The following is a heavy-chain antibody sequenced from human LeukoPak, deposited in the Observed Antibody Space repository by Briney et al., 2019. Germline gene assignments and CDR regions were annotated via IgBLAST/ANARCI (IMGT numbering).Heavy chain of an antibody. CDR2: ISASGNT. J-gene: IGHJ4*02. Sequence: SENLSLTCTVSGGSISNSYWCWVRQPAGKGLEWIGRISASGNTDYNPSLKGRVTMSVDTSKNQFSLRLTSVTAADTAVYYCAREGRSSTPGYWGQGTLVTVSS. CDR3: AREGRSSTPGY. D-gene: IGHD2-15*01. V-gene: IGHV4-4*07. CDR1: GGSISNSY.